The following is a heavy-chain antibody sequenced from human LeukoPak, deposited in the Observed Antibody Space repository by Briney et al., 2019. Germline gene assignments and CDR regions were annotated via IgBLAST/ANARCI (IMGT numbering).Heavy chain of an antibody. CDR1: GFTFSSYS. Sequence: PGGSLRLSCAASGFTFSSYSMNWVRQAPGKGLEWVPSISGSSSYIYYADSVKGRFTISRDNSKNTLYLQMNSLRAEDTAVYYCARRAGAYSHPYDYWGQGTLVTVSS. CDR2: ISGSSSYI. CDR3: ARRAGAYSHPYDY. V-gene: IGHV3-21*04. J-gene: IGHJ4*02. D-gene: IGHD4/OR15-4a*01.